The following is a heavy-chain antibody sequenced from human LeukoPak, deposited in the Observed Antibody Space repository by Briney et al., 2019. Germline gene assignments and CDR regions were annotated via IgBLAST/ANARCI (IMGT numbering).Heavy chain of an antibody. J-gene: IGHJ5*02. Sequence: SETLSLTCTVSGGSISTHYWTWIRQPPGKGLEWIGYIYYSGSTNYNPSLKSRVTISVDTSKNQFSLKLSSVTAADTAVYYCARYSFGDDQPWGQGTLVTVSS. CDR3: ARYSFGDDQP. D-gene: IGHD3-16*01. CDR2: IYYSGST. V-gene: IGHV4-59*08. CDR1: GGSISTHY.